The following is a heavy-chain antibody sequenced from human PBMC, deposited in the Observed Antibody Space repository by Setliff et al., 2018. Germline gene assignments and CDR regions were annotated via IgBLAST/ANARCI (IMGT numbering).Heavy chain of an antibody. CDR3: ARSRFTDY. CDR1: GYSISSGYY. Sequence: LSLTCTVSGYSISSGYYWGWIRQPPGKGLEWIGSIYHSGSTYYNPSLKSRVTISVDTSKNQFSLKLSSVTAADTAVYYCARSRFTDYWGQGTLVTVSS. CDR2: IYHSGST. V-gene: IGHV4-38-2*02. D-gene: IGHD3-10*01. J-gene: IGHJ4*02.